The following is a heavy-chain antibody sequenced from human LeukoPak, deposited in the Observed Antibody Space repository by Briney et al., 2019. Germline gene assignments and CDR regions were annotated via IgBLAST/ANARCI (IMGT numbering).Heavy chain of an antibody. J-gene: IGHJ4*02. CDR1: GGSLSSYY. D-gene: IGHD6-6*01. Sequence: PSETLSLTCTVSGGSLSSYYWSWLRQPPGKGLEWIGYIYYSGSTNYNPSLKSRVTISVDTSKNQFSLKLSSVTAADTAVYYCARDSSSHFDYWGQGTLVTVSS. CDR2: IYYSGST. CDR3: ARDSSSHFDY. V-gene: IGHV4-59*12.